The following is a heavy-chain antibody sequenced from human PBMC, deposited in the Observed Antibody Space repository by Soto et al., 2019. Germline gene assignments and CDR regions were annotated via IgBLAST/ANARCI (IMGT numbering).Heavy chain of an antibody. D-gene: IGHD5-18*01. J-gene: IGHJ4*02. Sequence: QVQLVESGGCVVQPGRSLRLSCAASGFTFSSYAMHWVRQAPGKGLEWVAVISYDGSNKYYADSVKGRFTISRDNSKNTLYLQMNSLRAEDTAVYYCARDKGALVYTAMVFGGPWVYWGQGTLVTVSS. CDR3: ARDKGALVYTAMVFGGPWVY. V-gene: IGHV3-30-3*01. CDR2: ISYDGSNK. CDR1: GFTFSSYA.